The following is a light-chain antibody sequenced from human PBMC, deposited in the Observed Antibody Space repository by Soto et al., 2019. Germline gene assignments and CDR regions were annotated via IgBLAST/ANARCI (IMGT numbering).Light chain of an antibody. Sequence: EIVFTQSPATLSLSPGERPTLSGSASQSVSSYLAWYQQKPGQAPRLLIYDASNRATGIPARFSGSGSGTDFTLTISSLEPEDFAVYYCQQRSNWPPITFGQGTRLETK. CDR3: QQRSNWPPIT. CDR2: DAS. CDR1: QSVSSY. V-gene: IGKV3-11*01. J-gene: IGKJ5*01.